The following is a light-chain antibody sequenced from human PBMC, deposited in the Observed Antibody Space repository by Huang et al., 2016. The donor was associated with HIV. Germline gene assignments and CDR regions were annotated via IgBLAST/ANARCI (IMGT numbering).Light chain of an antibody. CDR3: QQYNNWPQT. J-gene: IGKJ1*01. CDR2: GAS. Sequence: IVMTQSPATLSVSPGESATLACRASQSVSSNLAWYQQKPGQSPGRRIYGASTRATGIPDRFSGSCSGTEFTLTISSLQSEDFAVYYCQQYNNWPQTFGQGTKVEIK. CDR1: QSVSSN. V-gene: IGKV3-15*01.